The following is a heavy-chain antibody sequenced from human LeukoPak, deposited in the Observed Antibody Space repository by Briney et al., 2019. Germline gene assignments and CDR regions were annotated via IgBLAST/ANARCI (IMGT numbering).Heavy chain of an antibody. CDR2: ISAYYGNT. CDR3: ARLGGGSHYYDF. Sequence: GGSVKVSCNSSGFTFINCRITWVRQAPGQGLEWMGWISAYYGNTYYVENFEGRVAMTRDTSTSTAFMELRSLTADDTAVYYCARLGGGSHYYDFWGQGTLVTVSP. J-gene: IGHJ4*02. CDR1: GFTFINCR. D-gene: IGHD4-23*01. V-gene: IGHV1-18*01.